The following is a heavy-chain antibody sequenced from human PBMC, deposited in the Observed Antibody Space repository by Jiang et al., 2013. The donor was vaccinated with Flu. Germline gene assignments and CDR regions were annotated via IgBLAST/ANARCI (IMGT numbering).Heavy chain of an antibody. Sequence: CKASGYTFTSYYMHWVRQAPGQGLEWMGIINPSGGSTSYAQKFQGRVTMTRDTSTSTVYMELSSLRSEDTAVYYCASLNSVGATFRDYWGQGTLVTVSS. J-gene: IGHJ4*02. CDR2: INPSGGST. D-gene: IGHD1-26*01. CDR1: GYTFTSYY. V-gene: IGHV1-46*01. CDR3: ASLNSVGATFRDY.